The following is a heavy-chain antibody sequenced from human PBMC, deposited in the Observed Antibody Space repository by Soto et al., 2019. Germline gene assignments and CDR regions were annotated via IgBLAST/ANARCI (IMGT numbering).Heavy chain of an antibody. V-gene: IGHV4-59*01. CDR3: VGVDTGGFFDY. CDR2: IHYTGTT. D-gene: IGHD2-8*02. J-gene: IGHJ4*02. Sequence: PSETLSLTCTVSRGSINNSYWTWIRQPPGKRLEWIGYIHYTGTTNHNPSLRGRVTMSVDTSNNQFSLKLSSVTAADTAVYYCVGVDTGGFFDYWGPGNMVTVSS. CDR1: RGSINNSY.